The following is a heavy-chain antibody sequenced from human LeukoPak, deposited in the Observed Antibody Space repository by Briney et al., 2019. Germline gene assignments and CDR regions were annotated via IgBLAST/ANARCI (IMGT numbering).Heavy chain of an antibody. CDR3: ARGVDTAMVLNYYYCMDV. V-gene: IGHV1-8*03. Sequence: ASVKVSCKASGYTFTNYDINWVRQATGRGLEWMGWMNPNSGNTGYAQKFQGRVTITRNTSISTAYMELSSLRSEDTAVYYCARGVDTAMVLNYYYCMDVWGKGTTVTVSS. J-gene: IGHJ6*03. CDR2: MNPNSGNT. CDR1: GYTFTNYD. D-gene: IGHD5-18*01.